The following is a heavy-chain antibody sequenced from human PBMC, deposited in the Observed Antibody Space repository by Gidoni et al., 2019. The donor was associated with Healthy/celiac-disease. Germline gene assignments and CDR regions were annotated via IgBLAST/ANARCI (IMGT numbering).Heavy chain of an antibody. J-gene: IGHJ3*02. V-gene: IGHV4-4*07. D-gene: IGHD2-2*01. CDR2: SYTSGST. Sequence: QVQLQESGPGLVKPSETLSLTCAVSGGSISRYYWSWIRQPAGKGLEWIGRSYTSGSTNYNPSLKSRVTMTVDTSKNQFSLKLSSVTAADTAVYYCARTSSTGDGDAFDIWSQGTMVTVSS. CDR1: GGSISRYY. CDR3: ARTSSTGDGDAFDI.